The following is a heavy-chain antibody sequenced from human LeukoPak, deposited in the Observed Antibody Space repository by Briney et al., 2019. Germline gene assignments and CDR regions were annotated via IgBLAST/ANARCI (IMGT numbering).Heavy chain of an antibody. CDR2: ISSSGST. V-gene: IGHV4-59*01. Sequence: PSETLSLTCTVPGDSISSYSWSWIRQPPGKGLEWIGYISSSGSTNYSPSLKSRVTISVDTSKNQFSLKLSSVTAADTAVYYCARVSWPGRGSRFDPWGQGTLVTVSS. J-gene: IGHJ5*02. D-gene: IGHD3-16*01. CDR3: ARVSWPGRGSRFDP. CDR1: GDSISSYS.